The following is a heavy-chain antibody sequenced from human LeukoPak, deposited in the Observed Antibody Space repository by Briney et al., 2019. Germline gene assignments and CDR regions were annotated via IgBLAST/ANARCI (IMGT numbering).Heavy chain of an antibody. J-gene: IGHJ4*02. Sequence: GGSLRLSCAASGFTFSSYGMSWVRQAPGKGLEWVPAISGSGGSTYYADSVKGRFTISRDNSKNTLYLQMNSLRAEDTAVYYCAKDKHIVVVTADYFDYWGQGTLVTVSS. CDR3: AKDKHIVVVTADYFDY. CDR1: GFTFSSYG. V-gene: IGHV3-23*01. CDR2: ISGSGGST. D-gene: IGHD2-21*02.